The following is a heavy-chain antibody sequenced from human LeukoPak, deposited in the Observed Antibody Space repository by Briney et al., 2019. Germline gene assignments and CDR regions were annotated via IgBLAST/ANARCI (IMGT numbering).Heavy chain of an antibody. D-gene: IGHD4-17*01. V-gene: IGHV3-21*01. CDR2: IDPSSTYI. CDR1: RFTFSSYT. J-gene: IGHJ4*02. CDR3: TRGSYDDYEY. Sequence: PGGSLRLSCSASRFTFSSYTMNWVRQAPGKGLEWVSSIDPSSTYIYYADSVKGRFTISRDNAQNSLYLQMNSLRAEDTAVYYCTRGSYDDYEYWGQGTLVTVSS.